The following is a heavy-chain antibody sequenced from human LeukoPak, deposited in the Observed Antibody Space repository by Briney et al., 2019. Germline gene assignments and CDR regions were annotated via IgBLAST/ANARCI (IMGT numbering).Heavy chain of an antibody. Sequence: GGYLRLYCAASGFTFINYAMTWVRQAPGKGLEWVSGISGSGGSTYYADSVKGRFTISRDNSKNTLYLQTKSLRAEDTAVYYCAKTYQLISYFDYWGQGTLVTVSS. CDR3: AKTYQLISYFDY. CDR2: ISGSGGST. CDR1: GFTFINYA. D-gene: IGHD5-24*01. V-gene: IGHV3-23*01. J-gene: IGHJ4*02.